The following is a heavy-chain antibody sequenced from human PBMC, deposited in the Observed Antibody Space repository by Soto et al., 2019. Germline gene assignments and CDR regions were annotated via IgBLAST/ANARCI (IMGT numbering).Heavy chain of an antibody. CDR3: ASGRQLELGGFDY. CDR1: GGTFSTYA. V-gene: IGHV1-69*05. Sequence: QVQLVQSGAEVKKPGSSVKVSCKASGGTFSTYAISWVRQAPGQGLEWMGGIIAILGTANYAQKFQGRVTXAXAXXQSPAEVELSSLRCEDTAVEYCASGRQLELGGFDYWGPGTLVTGSS. D-gene: IGHD1-7*01. CDR2: IIAILGTA. J-gene: IGHJ4*02.